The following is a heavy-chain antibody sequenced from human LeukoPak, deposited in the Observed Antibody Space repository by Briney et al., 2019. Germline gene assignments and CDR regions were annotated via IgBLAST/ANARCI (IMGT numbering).Heavy chain of an antibody. CDR1: GFTVSSNY. CDR3: ARDFYYYDSSGYSSFDY. J-gene: IGHJ4*02. V-gene: IGHV3-66*01. Sequence: GGSLRLSCAASGFTVSSNYMSWVRQAPGKGLEWVSVIYSGGSTYYADSVKGRFTISRDNSKNTLYLQMNSLRAEDTAVYYCARDFYYYDSSGYSSFDYWGQGTLVTVSS. CDR2: IYSGGST. D-gene: IGHD3-22*01.